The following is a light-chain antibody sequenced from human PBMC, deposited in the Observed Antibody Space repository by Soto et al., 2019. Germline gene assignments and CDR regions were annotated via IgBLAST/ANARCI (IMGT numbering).Light chain of an antibody. CDR3: QHDGSLVLI. Sequence: ESVLTQSPGTLSLSPGERATLSCRASQSVSSTYLAWYQQKPGQAPRLLIYGASSRATGIPDRFSGSGSGTDFTLTISRLEPEDLAVYYCQHDGSLVLIFGGGTKVEIK. V-gene: IGKV3-20*01. CDR2: GAS. J-gene: IGKJ4*01. CDR1: QSVSSTY.